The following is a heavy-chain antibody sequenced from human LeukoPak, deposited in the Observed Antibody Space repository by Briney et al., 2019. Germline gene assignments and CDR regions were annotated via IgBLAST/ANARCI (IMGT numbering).Heavy chain of an antibody. D-gene: IGHD6-13*01. Sequence: PSETLSLTCTVSGGSISSGGYYWSWIRQPPGKGLEWIGYIYHSGSTCYNPSLKSRVTISVDRSKNQFSLKLSSVTAADTAVYYCVFSSSFGWFDPWGQGTLVTVSS. CDR1: GGSISSGGYY. CDR3: VFSSSFGWFDP. V-gene: IGHV4-30-2*01. CDR2: IYHSGST. J-gene: IGHJ5*02.